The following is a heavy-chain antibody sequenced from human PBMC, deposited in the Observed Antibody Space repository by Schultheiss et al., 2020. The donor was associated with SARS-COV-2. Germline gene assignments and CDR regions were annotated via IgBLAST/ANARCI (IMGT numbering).Heavy chain of an antibody. D-gene: IGHD2-21*01. CDR2: INPSGGST. V-gene: IGHV1-46*01. CDR1: GGTFSSYA. CDR3: ARDGRAYCGGGTCNVY. J-gene: IGHJ4*02. Sequence: ASVKVSCKASGGTFSSYAISWVRQAPGQGLEWMGIINPSGGSTSYAQKFQGRVTMTTDTSTNTAHMELWSLTSDDTAVYYCARDGRAYCGGGTCNVYWGQGTLVTVSS.